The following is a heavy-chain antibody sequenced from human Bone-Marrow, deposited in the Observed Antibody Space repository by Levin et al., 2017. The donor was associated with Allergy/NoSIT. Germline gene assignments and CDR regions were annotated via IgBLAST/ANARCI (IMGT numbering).Heavy chain of an antibody. J-gene: IGHJ4*02. D-gene: IGHD5-24*01. Sequence: PSQTLSLTCTFSGFSLSTSGVGVGWIRQPPGKALEWLALIYWNDDKRYSPSLKSRLTITKDTSKNQVVLTMTNMDPVDTATYYCAHSRRDGYYYYFDYWGQGTLVTVSS. V-gene: IGHV2-5*01. CDR2: IYWNDDK. CDR1: GFSLSTSGVG. CDR3: AHSRRDGYYYYFDY.